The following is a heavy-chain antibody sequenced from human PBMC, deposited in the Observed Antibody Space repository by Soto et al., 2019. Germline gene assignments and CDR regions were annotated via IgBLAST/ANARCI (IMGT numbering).Heavy chain of an antibody. J-gene: IGHJ4*02. CDR3: ARDQAVAGPDDY. V-gene: IGHV1-46*01. CDR1: GYTFTSYY. CDR2: INPSGGST. D-gene: IGHD6-19*01. Sequence: GASVKVSCKASGYTFTSYYMHWVRQAPGQGLEWMGIINPSGGSTSYAQKFQGRVTMTRDTSTSTVYMELRSLRSDDTAVYYCARDQAVAGPDDYWGQGTLVTVSS.